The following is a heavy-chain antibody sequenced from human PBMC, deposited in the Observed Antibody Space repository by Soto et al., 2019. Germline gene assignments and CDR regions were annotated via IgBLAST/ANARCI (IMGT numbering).Heavy chain of an antibody. CDR1: GLTVGDNY. D-gene: IGHD3-10*01. CDR2: TYYNGTT. J-gene: IGHJ6*02. Sequence: GGSLRLSCAASGLTVGDNYMSWVRQAPGMGLEWVSATYYNGTTYYADSVKGRFTISRDTSKNTLSLQMDSLRVEDTAVYYCVRPLSSGRNYGKDVWGQGTTVTVSS. V-gene: IGHV3-53*01. CDR3: VRPLSSGRNYGKDV.